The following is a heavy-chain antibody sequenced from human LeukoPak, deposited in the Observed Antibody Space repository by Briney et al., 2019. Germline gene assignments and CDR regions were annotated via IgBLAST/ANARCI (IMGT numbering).Heavy chain of an antibody. D-gene: IGHD1-14*01. CDR1: GFTFGGYA. CDR3: ARQHRAEA. J-gene: IGHJ6*04. CDR2: IRSKDYGGTI. V-gene: IGHV3-49*03. Sequence: GRSLRLSCTASGFTFGGYAMIWFRQAAGKGLEGVGFIRSKDYGGTIEYAASVKGRFTISRDDSKSIAYMQMNSLKTEDTAVYYCARQHRAEAGGKGTTVTVSS.